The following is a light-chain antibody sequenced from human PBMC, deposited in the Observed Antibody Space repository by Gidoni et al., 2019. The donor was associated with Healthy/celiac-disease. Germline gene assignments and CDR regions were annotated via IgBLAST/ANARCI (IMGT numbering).Light chain of an antibody. CDR3: QQYNSYWT. Sequence: SVGDRVTITCRASQSISSWLVWYQQKPGKAPKLLIYKASSLESGVPSRFSGSGSGTEFTLTISSLQPDDFATYYCQQYNSYWTFGQGTKVEIK. J-gene: IGKJ1*01. CDR1: QSISSW. V-gene: IGKV1-5*03. CDR2: KAS.